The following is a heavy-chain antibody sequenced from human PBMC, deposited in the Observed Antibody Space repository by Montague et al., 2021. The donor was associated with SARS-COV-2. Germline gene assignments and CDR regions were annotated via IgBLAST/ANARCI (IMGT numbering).Heavy chain of an antibody. Sequence: SETLSLTCTVSGGSISSSNYYWDWIRQPPGKGLEWIGSIYDSGSTYYNPSLKSRVTISVDTSKNHFSLKLSSVTAADTAVYYCARRGRKLLPVATTIGGFDIWGQGTMLTVSS. V-gene: IGHV4-39*02. CDR1: GGSISSSNYY. D-gene: IGHD5-12*01. CDR2: IYDSGST. J-gene: IGHJ3*02. CDR3: ARRGRKLLPVATTIGGFDI.